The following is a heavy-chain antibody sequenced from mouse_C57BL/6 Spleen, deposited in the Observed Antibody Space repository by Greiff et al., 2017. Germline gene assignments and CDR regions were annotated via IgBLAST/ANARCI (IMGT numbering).Heavy chain of an antibody. D-gene: IGHD2-3*01. CDR3: ASYDGYYAMDY. V-gene: IGHV3-6*01. Sequence: EVQLQESGPGLVKPSQSLSLTCSVTGYSITSGYYWNWIRQFPGNKLEWMGYISYDGSNNYNPSLKNRISITRDTSKNQFFLKLNSVTTEDTATYYCASYDGYYAMDYWGQGTSVTVSS. CDR2: ISYDGSN. CDR1: GYSITSGYY. J-gene: IGHJ4*01.